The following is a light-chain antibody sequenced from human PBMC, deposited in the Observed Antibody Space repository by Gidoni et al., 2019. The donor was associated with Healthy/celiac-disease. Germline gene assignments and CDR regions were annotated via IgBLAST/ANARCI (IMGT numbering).Light chain of an antibody. CDR1: QGISSY. CDR2: AAS. V-gene: IGKV1-9*01. Sequence: DIQLIQAPSFLSASVGDRVTITCRDSQGISSYLAWYQQKPGKAPKLMIYAASTLQSGVPSRFSGSGSGTEFTLTISSLQPEDFATYYCQQLNSYPRTFGGGTQVEIK. CDR3: QQLNSYPRT. J-gene: IGKJ4*01.